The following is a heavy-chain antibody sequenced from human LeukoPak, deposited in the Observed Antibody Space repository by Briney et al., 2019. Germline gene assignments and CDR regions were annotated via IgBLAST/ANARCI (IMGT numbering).Heavy chain of an antibody. CDR3: TRAGHYDILTGYWTYFDY. J-gene: IGHJ4*02. V-gene: IGHV1-69*01. CDR2: IIPIFGTA. Sequence: SVKVSCKASGGTFSSYAISWVRQAPGQGLEWMGGIIPIFGTANYAQKFQGRVTITADESTSTAYMELSSLRSEDTAVYYCTRAGHYDILTGYWTYFDYWGQGTLVTVSP. CDR1: GGTFSSYA. D-gene: IGHD3-9*01.